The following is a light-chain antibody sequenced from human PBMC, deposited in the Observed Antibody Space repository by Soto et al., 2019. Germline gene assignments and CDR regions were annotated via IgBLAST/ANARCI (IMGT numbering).Light chain of an antibody. Sequence: QSALTQPPSASGSPGQSVTISCTGTSSDIGDYNYVSWYQQHPGKAPELMIYEVTKRPSGVPDRFSGSKSGNTASLTVSGLQAEDEADYYCSSYAGGNNVVFGGGTQLTVL. J-gene: IGLJ2*01. CDR3: SSYAGGNNVV. CDR2: EVT. V-gene: IGLV2-8*01. CDR1: SSDIGDYNY.